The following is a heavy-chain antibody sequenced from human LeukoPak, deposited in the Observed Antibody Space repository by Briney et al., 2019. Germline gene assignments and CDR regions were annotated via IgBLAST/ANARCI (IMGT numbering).Heavy chain of an antibody. CDR1: GFTFSSYS. Sequence: PGGSLRLSCAASGFTFSSYSMNWVRQAPGKGLEWVGRIKSKSDGGTTDYAAPVRGRFTISRDDAKNTLYMQMNSLKTEDTAVYYCTTDFRRGYTYGNHDYWGQGTLVTVSS. J-gene: IGHJ4*02. V-gene: IGHV3-15*01. CDR3: TTDFRRGYTYGNHDY. D-gene: IGHD5-18*01. CDR2: IKSKSDGGTT.